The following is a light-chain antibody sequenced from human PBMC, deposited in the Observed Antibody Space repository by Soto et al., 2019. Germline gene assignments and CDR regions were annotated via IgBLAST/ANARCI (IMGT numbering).Light chain of an antibody. Sequence: DIQMTHSPSSLSASVGHRVTITCRATQSISSSLNWYQQKPGKAPKLLIYVASSLQSGVPPRFGGSGSGTEFTLTISSLQPEDSATYYCQQTYRTPWTFGQGTKVDIK. CDR1: QSISSS. CDR2: VAS. V-gene: IGKV1-39*01. CDR3: QQTYRTPWT. J-gene: IGKJ1*01.